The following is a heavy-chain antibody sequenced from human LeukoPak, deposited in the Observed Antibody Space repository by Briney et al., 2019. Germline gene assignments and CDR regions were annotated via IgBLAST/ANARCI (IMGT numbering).Heavy chain of an antibody. J-gene: IGHJ3*01. CDR2: INQDGSEI. D-gene: IGHD2-2*01. CDR3: ARNYGLNCRSITCAGAFDV. Sequence: GGSLTLSCEASGITFSNYCMSWVRQDPGKGRQWVAHINQDGSEIYYVDSVKGRFTVSRDNTRNSLYLQMNSLRDEDTALYYCARNYGLNCRSITCAGAFDVWGQGTMVTVSS. V-gene: IGHV3-7*01. CDR1: GITFSNYC.